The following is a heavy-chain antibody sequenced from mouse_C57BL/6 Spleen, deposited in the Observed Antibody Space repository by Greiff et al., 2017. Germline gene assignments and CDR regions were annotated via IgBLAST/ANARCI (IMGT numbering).Heavy chain of an antibody. V-gene: IGHV1-80*01. CDR2: IYPGDGDT. CDR1: GYAFSSYW. J-gene: IGHJ2*01. Sequence: VQLQQSGAELVKPGASVKISCKASGYAFSSYWMNWVKQRPGKGLEWIGQIYPGDGDTNYNGKFKGKATLTADKSSSTAYMQLSSLTSEDSAVYFCARGGIYYDYDEGFDYWGQGTTLTVSS. D-gene: IGHD2-4*01. CDR3: ARGGIYYDYDEGFDY.